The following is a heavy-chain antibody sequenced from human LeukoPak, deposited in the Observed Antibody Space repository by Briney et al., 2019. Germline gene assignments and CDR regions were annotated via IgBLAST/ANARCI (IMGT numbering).Heavy chain of an antibody. CDR3: AREEVGATYYFDY. J-gene: IGHJ4*02. Sequence: GASVKVSCKASGGTFSSYAISWVRQAPGQGLEWMGRIIPILGIANYAQKFQGRVTITADKSTSTAYMELSSLRSEDTAVYYCAREEVGATYYFDYWGQGTLVTVSS. D-gene: IGHD1-26*01. CDR2: IIPILGIA. CDR1: GGTFSSYA. V-gene: IGHV1-69*04.